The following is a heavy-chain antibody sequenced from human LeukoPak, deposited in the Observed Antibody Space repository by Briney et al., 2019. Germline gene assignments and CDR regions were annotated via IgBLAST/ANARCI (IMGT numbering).Heavy chain of an antibody. CDR1: GGSFSGYY. V-gene: IGHV4-34*01. J-gene: IGHJ4*02. CDR2: INHSGST. CDR3: ARGHYGGNSGYFDY. D-gene: IGHD4-23*01. Sequence: SETLSLTCAVYGGSFSGYYWSWIRQPPGKGLEWIGEINHSGSTNYNPSLKSRVTISVDTSKNQFSLKLSSVTAAGTAVYYCARGHYGGNSGYFDYWGQGTLVTVSS.